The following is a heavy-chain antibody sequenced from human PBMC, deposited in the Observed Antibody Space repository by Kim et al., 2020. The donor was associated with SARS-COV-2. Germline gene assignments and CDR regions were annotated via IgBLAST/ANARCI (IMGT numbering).Heavy chain of an antibody. V-gene: IGHV1-3*01. CDR2: INAGNGNT. CDR1: GYTFTSYA. J-gene: IGHJ6*02. D-gene: IGHD6-13*01. CDR3: ARDSPPIALPPYYYYGMDV. Sequence: ASVKVSCKASGYTFTSYAMHWVRQAPGQRLEWMGWINAGNGNTKYSQKFQGRVTITRDTSASTAYMELSSLRSEDTAVYYCARDSPPIALPPYYYYGMDVWGQGTTVTVSS.